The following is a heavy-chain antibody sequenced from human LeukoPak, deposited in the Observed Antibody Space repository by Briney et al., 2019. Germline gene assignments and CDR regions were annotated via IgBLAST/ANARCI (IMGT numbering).Heavy chain of an antibody. CDR1: GFTFSNFG. CDR3: AKGRTGDFDS. Sequence: GGTLRLSCAASGFTFSNFGMTWVRQAPGKGLEWVSGISGSGGSTHYADSVKGRLTISRDNSKNTLYLQMNSLRAEDTAVYYCAKGRTGDFDSWGQGTLVTVSS. D-gene: IGHD7-27*01. J-gene: IGHJ4*02. CDR2: ISGSGGST. V-gene: IGHV3-23*01.